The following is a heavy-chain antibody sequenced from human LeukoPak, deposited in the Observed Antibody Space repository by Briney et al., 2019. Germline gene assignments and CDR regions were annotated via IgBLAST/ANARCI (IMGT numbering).Heavy chain of an antibody. J-gene: IGHJ4*02. CDR3: ARETGSPGAVAGLFDY. D-gene: IGHD6-19*01. Sequence: PSETLSLTCSVSGSSISSYYWSWIRQTRGKGLEWIGYIYDSGLINYNPSLKSRVTISVDTSKNQFSLNLNSVTAADTAVYYCARETGSPGAVAGLFDYWGQGTLVIVSS. V-gene: IGHV4-59*01. CDR1: GSSISSYY. CDR2: IYDSGLI.